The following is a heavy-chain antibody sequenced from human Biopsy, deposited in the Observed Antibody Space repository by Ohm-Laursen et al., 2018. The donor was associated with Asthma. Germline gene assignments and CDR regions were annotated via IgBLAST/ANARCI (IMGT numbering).Heavy chain of an antibody. Sequence: SETLSLTCTVSGDSISGHYWNWIRQPPGKGLEWIGEIDQSGYTNYNPSLKSRVTISADTSKNQFHLNLSSVTAADTAVYFCARAAITGIRGWFDPWGQGTQVTVSS. D-gene: IGHD1-20*01. CDR1: GDSISGHY. J-gene: IGHJ5*02. V-gene: IGHV4-34*01. CDR2: IDQSGYT. CDR3: ARAAITGIRGWFDP.